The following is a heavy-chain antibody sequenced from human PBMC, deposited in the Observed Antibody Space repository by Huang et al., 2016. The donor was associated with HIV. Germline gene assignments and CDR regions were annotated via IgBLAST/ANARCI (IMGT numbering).Heavy chain of an antibody. CDR1: GYTFSNSD. CDR3: ATLPPVNYGRSGGRVRDY. CDR2: MNPNSGNR. Sequence: QVQLVQSGAEVKKPGASVKVSCKASGYTFSNSDINWVRQAPGQGLEGMGWMNPNSGNRGYARKFQGRVTMTRSTSISTAYMELSRLRFEDTAVYYCATLPPVNYGRSGGRVRDYWGQGSLVTVSS. V-gene: IGHV1-8*01. J-gene: IGHJ4*02. D-gene: IGHD2-15*01.